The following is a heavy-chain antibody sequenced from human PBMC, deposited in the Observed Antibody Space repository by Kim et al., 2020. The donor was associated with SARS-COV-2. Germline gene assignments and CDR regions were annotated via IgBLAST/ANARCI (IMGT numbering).Heavy chain of an antibody. Sequence: SGPTLVNPTQTLTLTCTFSGFSLSTSGMCVSWIRQPPGKALEWLARIDWDDDKYYSTSLKTRLTISKDTSKNQVVLTMTNMDPVDTATYYCARTLAAAGKSRGGDDDYWGQGTLVTVSS. CDR2: IDWDDDK. D-gene: IGHD6-13*01. CDR1: GFSLSTSGMC. V-gene: IGHV2-70*11. CDR3: ARTLAAAGKSRGGDDDY. J-gene: IGHJ4*02.